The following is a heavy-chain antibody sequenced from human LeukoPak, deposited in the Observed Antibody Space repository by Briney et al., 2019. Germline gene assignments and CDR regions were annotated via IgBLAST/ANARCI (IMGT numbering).Heavy chain of an antibody. D-gene: IGHD1-26*01. CDR1: GGSISSSGYY. CDR2: IYYSGST. CDR3: ARHEYSGSYYGLSWFDP. V-gene: IGHV4-39*01. Sequence: SETLSLTCTVSGGSISSSGYYWSWIRQPPGKGLEWIASIYYSGSTYYNPSLKSRVTISVDTSKNQLSLKLSSLTAADTAVYYCARHEYSGSYYGLSWFDPGAREPWSPSPQ. J-gene: IGHJ5*02.